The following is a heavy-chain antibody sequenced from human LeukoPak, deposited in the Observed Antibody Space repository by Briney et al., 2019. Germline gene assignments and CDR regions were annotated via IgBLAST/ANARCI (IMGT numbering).Heavy chain of an antibody. D-gene: IGHD2-2*01. Sequence: ASVKVSCKVSGYTLTELSMHWVRQAPGKGLEWMGGLDPEDGETIYAQKFQGRVTMTEDTSTDTAYMELSSLRSEDTAVYYCATDPRTDRCSSTSCYGGYWGPGTLVTVSS. J-gene: IGHJ4*02. CDR1: GYTLTELS. CDR3: ATDPRTDRCSSTSCYGGY. CDR2: LDPEDGET. V-gene: IGHV1-24*01.